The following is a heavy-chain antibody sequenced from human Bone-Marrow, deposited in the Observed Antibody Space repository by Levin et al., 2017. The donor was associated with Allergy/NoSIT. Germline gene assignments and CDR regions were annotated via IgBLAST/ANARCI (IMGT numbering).Heavy chain of an antibody. J-gene: IGHJ3*02. V-gene: IGHV3-15*07. CDR3: AKVRRGLDAFDI. CDR1: GFTLNNAW. CDR2: FKGKTDGGTT. D-gene: IGHD3/OR15-3a*01. Sequence: GESLKISCAVSGFTLNNAWINWVRQAPGKGLEWVGRFKGKTDGGTTDYAAPVKGRFTISRDDSKNMLYLQMNSLKTEDTAVYYCAKVRRGLDAFDIWGQGTMVTVSS.